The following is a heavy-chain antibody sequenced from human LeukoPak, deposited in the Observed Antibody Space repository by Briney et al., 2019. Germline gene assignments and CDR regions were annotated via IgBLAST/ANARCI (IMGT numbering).Heavy chain of an antibody. Sequence: ASVKVSCKASGYTFTSYGISWVRQAPGQGLEWMGWINPNSGGTNYAQKFQGRVTMTRDTSISTAYMELSRLRSDDTAVYYCAREYSSGWYSFDYWGQGTLVTVSS. CDR2: INPNSGGT. J-gene: IGHJ4*02. V-gene: IGHV1-2*02. D-gene: IGHD6-19*01. CDR1: GYTFTSYG. CDR3: AREYSSGWYSFDY.